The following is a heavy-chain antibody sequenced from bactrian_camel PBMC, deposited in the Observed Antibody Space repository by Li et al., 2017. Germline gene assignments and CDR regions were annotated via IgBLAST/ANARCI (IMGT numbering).Heavy chain of an antibody. CDR1: GYDALYLC. D-gene: IGHD5*01. V-gene: IGHV3S53*01. Sequence: HVQLVESGGGSVQAGGSLRLSCAVSGYDALYLCMGWFRQAPGKEREGVAAIAGFGGSTNYADSVKGRFTISQDNAKNTLYLQMNSLKPEDTATYYCAAGQGVGWCLDVIRVGAEADFDYWGHGTQVTVS. CDR3: AAGQGVGWCLDVIRVGAEADFDY. J-gene: IGHJ6*01. CDR2: IAGFGGST.